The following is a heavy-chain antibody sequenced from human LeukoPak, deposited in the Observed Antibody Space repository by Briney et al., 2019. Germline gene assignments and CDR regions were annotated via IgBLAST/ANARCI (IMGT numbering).Heavy chain of an antibody. CDR3: ATVLRLQFLYFHH. V-gene: IGHV3-23*01. Sequence: ETLSLTCTVSGGSISSSSYYWGWIRQPPGKGLEWVSALSDSGGSTYYAGSVKGRFTISRDNSKKILYLQMNSLRAEDTAVYYCATVLRLQFLYFHHWGQGTLVSVSS. J-gene: IGHJ1*01. CDR2: LSDSGGST. D-gene: IGHD5-24*01. CDR1: GGSISSSSYY.